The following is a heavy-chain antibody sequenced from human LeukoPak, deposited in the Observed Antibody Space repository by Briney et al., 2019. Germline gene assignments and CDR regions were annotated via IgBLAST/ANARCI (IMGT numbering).Heavy chain of an antibody. CDR2: IFYTGST. D-gene: IGHD3-16*01. CDR3: AGGWGYFDY. V-gene: IGHV4-39*07. CDR1: GGSISSSSYS. Sequence: PSETLSLTCTVSGGSISSSSYSWGWIRQPPGKGLEWIGSIFYTGSTYYSPSLKSRVTISVDTSKNQFSLKLSSVTAADTAVYYCAGGWGYFDYWGQGPLVTVSS. J-gene: IGHJ4*02.